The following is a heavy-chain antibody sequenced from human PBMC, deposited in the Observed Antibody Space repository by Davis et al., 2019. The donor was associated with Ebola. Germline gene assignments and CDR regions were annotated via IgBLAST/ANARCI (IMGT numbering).Heavy chain of an antibody. Sequence: ASVKVSCKASGYTFTGYYMHWVGQAPGQGLEWMGWINPNSGGTNYAQKFQGRVTMTRDTSISTVYMELSRLRSDDTAVYYCARDLSYSYYYHYYGMDVWGQGTTVTVSS. V-gene: IGHV1-2*02. CDR2: INPNSGGT. J-gene: IGHJ6*02. CDR3: ARDLSYSYYYHYYGMDV. D-gene: IGHD3-10*01. CDR1: GYTFTGYY.